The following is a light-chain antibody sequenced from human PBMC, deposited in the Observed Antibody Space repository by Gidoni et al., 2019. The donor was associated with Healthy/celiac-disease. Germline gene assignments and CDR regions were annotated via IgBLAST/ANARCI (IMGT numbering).Light chain of an antibody. CDR2: WAS. Sequence: DIVMTQSPDSLAVSLGERATINCKSSQSVLYSSNNKNYLAWYQQKPGQPPKLLIYWASTRESGVPDRFSGSGSGTDFTHTSSSLQAEDVAVYYCQQYYSTPRFTFGPGTKVDIK. V-gene: IGKV4-1*01. CDR3: QQYYSTPRFT. J-gene: IGKJ3*01. CDR1: QSVLYSSNNKNY.